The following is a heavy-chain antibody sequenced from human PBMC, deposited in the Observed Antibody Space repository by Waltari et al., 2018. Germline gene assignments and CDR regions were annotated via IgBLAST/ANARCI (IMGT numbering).Heavy chain of an antibody. CDR3: VIGLSGA. D-gene: IGHD2-15*01. CDR1: GFSLSSGA. J-gene: IGHJ5*02. V-gene: IGHV3-30*02. CDR2: IQNDGKYT. Sequence: QVQLVESGGGVVQPGGSLRLSCAASGFSLSSGAMHWVRQAPGKGLEWVSVIQNDGKYTNHVDSVKGRFTIFRDDSKNTLYLQMNSLRREDTATYYCVIGLSGAWGQGTLVIVSS.